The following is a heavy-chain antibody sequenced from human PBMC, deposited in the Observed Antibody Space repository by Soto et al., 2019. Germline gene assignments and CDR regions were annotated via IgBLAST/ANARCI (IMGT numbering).Heavy chain of an antibody. Sequence: EVQLVESGGGLVKPGGSLRRSCAASVFTFSSYSMNWVRQAPGKGLEWVSSISSSSSYIYYADSVKGRVTIFRDNDKNSLYLQMNSLRAEDTAVYYCASALWFGEGYWGQGTLVTVSA. D-gene: IGHD3-10*01. V-gene: IGHV3-21*01. CDR2: ISSSSSYI. J-gene: IGHJ4*02. CDR1: VFTFSSYS. CDR3: ASALWFGEGY.